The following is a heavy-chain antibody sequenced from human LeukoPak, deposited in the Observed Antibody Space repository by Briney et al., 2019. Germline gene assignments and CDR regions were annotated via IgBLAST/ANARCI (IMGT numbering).Heavy chain of an antibody. V-gene: IGHV3-74*01. D-gene: IGHD3-22*01. CDR1: GFTFSSYW. Sequence: GGSLRLSCVASGFTFSSYWMHWVRQAPGKGLVWVSRIKRDGSTNYADSVKGRFTISRDNAKNTVSLQMNSLRAEDTGVYFCARAPSEIGGYYPEYFRHWGQGTLGTVSS. CDR2: IKRDGST. CDR3: ARAPSEIGGYYPEYFRH. J-gene: IGHJ1*01.